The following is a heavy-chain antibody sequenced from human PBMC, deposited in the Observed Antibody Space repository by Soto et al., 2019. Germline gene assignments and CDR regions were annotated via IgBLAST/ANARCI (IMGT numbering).Heavy chain of an antibody. D-gene: IGHD6-13*01. V-gene: IGHV3-7*01. CDR3: AREDTTAAGGRRYYYGMDV. CDR1: GFTFSTFW. Sequence: GGSLRLSCAASGFTFSTFWMSWVRQAPGQGLEWVANINQDGSEKNYVGSVKGRFTVSRDNAKNSLFIQLNNLRAEDTAVYYCAREDTTAAGGRRYYYGMDVWGQGTTVTVSS. J-gene: IGHJ6*02. CDR2: INQDGSEK.